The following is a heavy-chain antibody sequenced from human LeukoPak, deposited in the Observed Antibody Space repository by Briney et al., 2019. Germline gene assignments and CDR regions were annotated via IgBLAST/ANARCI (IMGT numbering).Heavy chain of an antibody. J-gene: IGHJ4*02. D-gene: IGHD3-22*01. CDR1: GGSITSNKW. CDR3: ARGGVTYYHDRHFDY. Sequence: PSETLSLTCAVSGGSITSNKWWSWVRQPPGKGLEWIGEIFHSGNTNYNPSLKSRVTISVDNSKNQFSLKLNSVTAADTAVYYCARGGVTYYHDRHFDYWGQGTLVTVSS. V-gene: IGHV4-4*02. CDR2: IFHSGNT.